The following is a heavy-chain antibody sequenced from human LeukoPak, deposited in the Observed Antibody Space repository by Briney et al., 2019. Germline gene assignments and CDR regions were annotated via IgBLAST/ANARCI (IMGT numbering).Heavy chain of an antibody. CDR3: AEGGAIVGATDFDY. V-gene: IGHV3-23*01. D-gene: IGHD1-26*01. CDR1: RFTFSSFA. CDR2: LSGSGGST. Sequence: GGSLRLSCAASRFTFSSFAMSWVRQAPGKGLEWVSGLSGSGGSTYYADSVKGRFTISRDNSKNTLYLQMNSLRAEDTAVYYCAEGGAIVGATDFDYWGQGTLVTVSS. J-gene: IGHJ4*02.